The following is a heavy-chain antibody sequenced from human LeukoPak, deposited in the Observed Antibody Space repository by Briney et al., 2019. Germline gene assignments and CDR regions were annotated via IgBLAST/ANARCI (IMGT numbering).Heavy chain of an antibody. CDR1: GGSISSYY. J-gene: IGHJ4*02. Sequence: PSETLSLTCTVSGGSISSYYWSWIRQPAGKGLEWIGRIYISGSTNYNPSLKSRVTMSVDTSKNQFSLKLTSVTAADTAVYYCARDGTAMISFDYWGQGTLVTVSS. CDR2: IYISGST. D-gene: IGHD5-18*01. V-gene: IGHV4-4*07. CDR3: ARDGTAMISFDY.